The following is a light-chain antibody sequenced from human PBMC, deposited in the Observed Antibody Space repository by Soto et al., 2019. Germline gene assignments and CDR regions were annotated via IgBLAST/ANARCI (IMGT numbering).Light chain of an antibody. CDR1: QSVSSSY. J-gene: IGKJ5*01. CDR3: QQYGSSPTT. V-gene: IGKV3-20*01. Sequence: ELVSTQSPGTLSLSPGERATLSCRASQSVSSSYLAWYQQKPGQAPRLLIYGASGRATGIPDRFSGSGSGTDFTLTISRLEPEDFAVYYCQQYGSSPTTFGQGTRLEIK. CDR2: GAS.